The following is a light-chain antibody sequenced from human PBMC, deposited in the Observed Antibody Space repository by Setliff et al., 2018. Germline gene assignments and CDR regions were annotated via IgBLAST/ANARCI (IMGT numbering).Light chain of an antibody. CDR2: GNS. CDR3: CSYAGSYTVLYV. CDR1: SSNIGAGYD. Sequence: QSVLTQAPSVSGAPGQRVTISCTGSSSNIGAGYDVHWYQQLPGTAPKLLIFGNSNRPSGVPDRFSGSKSGTSASLAITGLQAEDEADYYCCSYAGSYTVLYVFGTGTRSPS. V-gene: IGLV1-40*01. J-gene: IGLJ1*01.